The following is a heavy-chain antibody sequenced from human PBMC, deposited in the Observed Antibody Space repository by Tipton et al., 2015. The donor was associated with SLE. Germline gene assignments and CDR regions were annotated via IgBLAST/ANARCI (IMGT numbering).Heavy chain of an antibody. D-gene: IGHD3-22*01. CDR2: ISWDGGST. V-gene: IGHV3-43D*03. Sequence: SLRLSCAASGFTFDDYAMHWVRQAPGKALEWVSLISWDGGSTYYADSVKGRFTISRDNSKNSLYLQMNSLRAEDTALYYCAKDISDYYDTSGYYPGDIWGQGTMVTVSS. J-gene: IGHJ3*02. CDR1: GFTFDDYA. CDR3: AKDISDYYDTSGYYPGDI.